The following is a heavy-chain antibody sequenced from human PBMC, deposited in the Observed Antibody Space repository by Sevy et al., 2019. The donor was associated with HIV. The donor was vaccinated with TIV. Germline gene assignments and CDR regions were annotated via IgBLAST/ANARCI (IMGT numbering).Heavy chain of an antibody. D-gene: IGHD3-10*01. Sequence: GGSLRLSCAASGFTFSSCWMSWVRQAPGKGLEWVANIKQDGSEKYYVDSVKGRFTISRDNAKNSLYLQMNSLRAEDTAVYYCARGGRGVIIYHWGQGTLVTVSS. CDR1: GFTFSSCW. J-gene: IGHJ5*02. CDR2: IKQDGSEK. V-gene: IGHV3-7*03. CDR3: ARGGRGVIIYH.